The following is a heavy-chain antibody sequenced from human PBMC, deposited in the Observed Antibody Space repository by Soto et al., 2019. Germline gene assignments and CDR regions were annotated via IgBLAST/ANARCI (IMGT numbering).Heavy chain of an antibody. CDR3: ASYRGALHFDS. D-gene: IGHD4-4*01. CDR1: GRSMSSNY. CDR2: VFYGGT. J-gene: IGHJ4*02. V-gene: IGHV4-59*01. Sequence: SSETLSLTCSVSGRSMSSNYWSWIRQSPDKGLEWLGYVFYGGTDYNPSLEGRVSMSVETSKSQFSLKMTSVTAADTAVYYCASYRGALHFDSWGQGILVTVSS.